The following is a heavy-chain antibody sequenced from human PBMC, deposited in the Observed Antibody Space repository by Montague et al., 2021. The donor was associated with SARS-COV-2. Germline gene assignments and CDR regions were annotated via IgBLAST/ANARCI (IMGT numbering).Heavy chain of an antibody. CDR1: GFTFSGYN. V-gene: IGHV3-72*01. Sequence: SLSLSCAASGFTFSGYNMDLVRQAPGKGLEWVALIRIKAYSYAIEYAASVKGRFTISRADSQNSLYLQMNSLKTDDTAVYYCAREYYFGMDVWGQGTAVTVSS. J-gene: IGHJ6*02. CDR3: AREYYFGMDV. CDR2: IRIKAYSYAI.